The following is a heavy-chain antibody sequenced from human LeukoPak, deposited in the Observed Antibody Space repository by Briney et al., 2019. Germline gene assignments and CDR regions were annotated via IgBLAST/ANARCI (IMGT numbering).Heavy chain of an antibody. CDR2: IYYSGST. Sequence: SETLSLTCTVSGGSISSYYWSWIRQPPGKGLEWIGYIYYSGSTNYNPSLKSRVTISVDTSKNQFSLKLSSVTAADTAVYYCAVSYSSGWPPYFDYWGQGTLVTVSS. CDR3: AVSYSSGWPPYFDY. J-gene: IGHJ4*02. D-gene: IGHD6-19*01. CDR1: GGSISSYY. V-gene: IGHV4-59*08.